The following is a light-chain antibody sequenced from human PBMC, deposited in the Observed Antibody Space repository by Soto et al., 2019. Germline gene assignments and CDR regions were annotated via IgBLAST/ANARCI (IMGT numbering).Light chain of an antibody. CDR3: QQYNNWSRT. CDR1: QSVSSN. V-gene: IGKV3-15*01. Sequence: EIVMTQSPGTLSVSPGERGTLSCRASQSVSSNLAWYQQKPGQAPRLLMYDASTRATGIPARFSGSGSGTEFTLTISSLQSEDFAVYYCQQYNNWSRTFGQGTKVEIK. J-gene: IGKJ1*01. CDR2: DAS.